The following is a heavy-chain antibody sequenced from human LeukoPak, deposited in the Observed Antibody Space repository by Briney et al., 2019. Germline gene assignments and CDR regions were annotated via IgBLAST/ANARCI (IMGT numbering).Heavy chain of an antibody. CDR1: GGSISSGDYY. CDR3: ARGTDYYDSSGFDY. V-gene: IGHV4-30-4*08. J-gene: IGHJ4*02. D-gene: IGHD3-22*01. CDR2: IYYSGST. Sequence: PSQTLSLTCTVSGGSISSGDYYWSWIRQPPGKGLEWIGYIYYSGSTYYNPSLKSRVTISVYTSKNQFSLKLSSVTAADTAVYYCARGTDYYDSSGFDYWGQGTPVTVSS.